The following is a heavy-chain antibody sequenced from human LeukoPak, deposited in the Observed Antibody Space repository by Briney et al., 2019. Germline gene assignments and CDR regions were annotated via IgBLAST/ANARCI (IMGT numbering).Heavy chain of an antibody. CDR3: TRGPQSDYYYGMDV. CDR2: IRSRTNTYAT. V-gene: IGHV3-73*01. CDR1: GFTFSGSA. J-gene: IGHJ6*02. Sequence: GGSLRLPCAASGFTFSGSATHWVRQASGKGLEWVGRIRSRTNTYATAYAASVKGRFTISRDDSKNTAYLQMNSLKTEDTAVYYCTRGPQSDYYYGMDVWGQGTTVTVSS.